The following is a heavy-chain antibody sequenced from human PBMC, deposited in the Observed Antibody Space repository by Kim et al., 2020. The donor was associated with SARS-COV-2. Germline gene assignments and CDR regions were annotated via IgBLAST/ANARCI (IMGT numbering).Heavy chain of an antibody. CDR1: GDSISSSASS. Sequence: SETLSLTCTVSGDSISSSASSGAWLRQPPGKGLEWIGTIYDNGETYYNPSLKSRVTISVNTSKNQLSLKLRSVTAADTAVYKCVRHGCRHSTALNPDA. CDR2: IYDNGET. CDR3: VRHGCRHSTALNPDA. J-gene: IGHJ3*01. D-gene: IGHD6-13*01. V-gene: IGHV4-39*01.